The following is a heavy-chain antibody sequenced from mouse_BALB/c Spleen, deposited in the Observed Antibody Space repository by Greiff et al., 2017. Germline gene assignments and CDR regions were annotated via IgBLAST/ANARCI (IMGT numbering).Heavy chain of an antibody. CDR1: GFSLTSYG. CDR2: IWAGGST. CDR3: ARNYYGSSGSWFAY. Sequence: VKLMESGPGLVAPSQSLSITCPVSGFSLTSYGVHWVRQPPGKGLEWLGVIWAGGSTNYNSALMSRLSISKDNSKSQVFLKMNSLQTDDTAMYYCARNYYGSSGSWFAYWGQGTLVTVSA. J-gene: IGHJ3*01. V-gene: IGHV2-9*02. D-gene: IGHD1-1*01.